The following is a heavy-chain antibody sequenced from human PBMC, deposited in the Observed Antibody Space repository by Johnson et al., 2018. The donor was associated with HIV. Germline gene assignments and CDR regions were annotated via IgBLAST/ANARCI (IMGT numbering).Heavy chain of an antibody. D-gene: IGHD6-13*01. J-gene: IGHJ3*02. Sequence: QVQLVESGGGVVQPGRSLRLSCAASGFTFSSYAMHWVRQAPGKGLEWVAVISYDGSNKYYADSVQGRFTISRDNSKNTLYLQMNSLRAEDTAVYYCARVFLGSSWYSDAFDIWGQGTMVTVSS. CDR3: ARVFLGSSWYSDAFDI. V-gene: IGHV3-30-3*01. CDR2: ISYDGSNK. CDR1: GFTFSSYA.